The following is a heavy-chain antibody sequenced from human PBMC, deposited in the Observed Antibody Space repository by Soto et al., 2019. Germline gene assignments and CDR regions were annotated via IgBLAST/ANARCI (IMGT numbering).Heavy chain of an antibody. CDR3: AKDLSRFIAVAVAFDI. J-gene: IGHJ3*02. CDR1: GFTFSSYA. Sequence: PGGSLRLSCAASGFTFSSYAISWVRQAPGKGLEWVSAISGSGGSTYYADSVKGRFTISRDNSKNTLYLQMNSLRAEDTAVYYCAKDLSRFIAVAVAFDIWGQGTMVTVSS. D-gene: IGHD6-19*01. V-gene: IGHV3-23*01. CDR2: ISGSGGST.